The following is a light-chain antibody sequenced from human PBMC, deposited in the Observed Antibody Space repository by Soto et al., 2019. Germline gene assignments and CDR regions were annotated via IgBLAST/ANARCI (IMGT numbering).Light chain of an antibody. J-gene: IGLJ1*01. Sequence: QSALTQPASVSGSPGQSITISCTGTSSDVVGYNYVSWYQQHPGKAPKFMIYDVSNRPSGVSNRFSGSKSGNTASLTISGLQAEDEADYYCCSYTTSNTRQIVFGTGTNVTVL. CDR2: DVS. CDR1: SSDVVGYNY. V-gene: IGLV2-14*01. CDR3: CSYTTSNTRQIV.